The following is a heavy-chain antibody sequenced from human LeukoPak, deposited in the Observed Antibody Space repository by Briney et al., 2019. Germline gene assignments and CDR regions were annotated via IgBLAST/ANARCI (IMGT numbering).Heavy chain of an antibody. D-gene: IGHD3-22*01. CDR1: GFTFSTYA. J-gene: IGHJ4*02. CDR2: ISYDVSFK. V-gene: IGHV3-30-3*01. Sequence: GGALRLSCSASGFTFSTYAFHSVRQAPGKGLEWVAIISYDVSFKKHADSLRGRFTISRDNSRDTLYLQMNSLKSDDTAAYSCARAPYYDSATFKDYWGQGTLVTVSS. CDR3: ARAPYYDSATFKDY.